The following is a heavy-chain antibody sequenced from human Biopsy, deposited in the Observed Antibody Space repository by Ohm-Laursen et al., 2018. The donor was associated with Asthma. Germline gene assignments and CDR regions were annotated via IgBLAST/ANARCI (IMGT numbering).Heavy chain of an antibody. CDR3: ARAVDYSHYYGIDV. D-gene: IGHD3-10*01. Sequence: SVKVSCKTSGYTFNSAGITWVRQAPGQGLEWMGWISVYNGNTKVAQKLQDRVTMITDTSTSTAYMELRSLRSDDTAVYFCARAVDYSHYYGIDVWGQGTTVTVS. CDR1: GYTFNSAG. V-gene: IGHV1-18*01. J-gene: IGHJ6*02. CDR2: ISVYNGNT.